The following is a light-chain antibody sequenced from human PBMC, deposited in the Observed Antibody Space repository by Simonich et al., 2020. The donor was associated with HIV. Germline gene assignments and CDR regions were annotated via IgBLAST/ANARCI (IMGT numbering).Light chain of an antibody. CDR2: GAS. CDR3: QQYDNSVT. V-gene: IGKV3-20*01. J-gene: IGKJ4*01. CDR1: QSVSDRY. Sequence: DIVLTQSPGTLSLSPGESATLSCRASQSVSDRYLAWYQQKPGQAPRLLIYGASTRIIGIPDRVSGSGSGTDFTLTISRLEPEDFALYYCQQYDNSVTFGGGTKVEIK.